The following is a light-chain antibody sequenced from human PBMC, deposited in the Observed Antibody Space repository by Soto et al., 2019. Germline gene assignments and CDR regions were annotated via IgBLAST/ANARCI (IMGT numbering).Light chain of an antibody. CDR2: GAS. CDR1: QSVSRR. CDR3: QHYGGSPIT. J-gene: IGKJ5*01. Sequence: EIVLTQSPGTLSLSPGGRATLSCRASQSVSRRLAWYQHRPGQSPTLRISGASMRASGVPVRFSGSGSGTDFTLTISRLEPEDFAVYYCQHYGGSPITFGLGTRLEI. V-gene: IGKV3-20*01.